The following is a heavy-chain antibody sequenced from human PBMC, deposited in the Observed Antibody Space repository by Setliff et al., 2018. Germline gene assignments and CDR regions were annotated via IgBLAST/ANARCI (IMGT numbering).Heavy chain of an antibody. CDR3: ARGYDSGGWNY. CDR2: IYPGDSDT. Sequence: GESLKISCKGSGYRFTTYWIGWVRQMPGKGLEWMGLIYPGDSDTRYSPSFQGQVTISADRSISTAYLQWRSLKASDTAMYYCARGYDSGGWNYWGQGTLVTVSS. V-gene: IGHV5-51*01. J-gene: IGHJ4*02. CDR1: GYRFTTYW. D-gene: IGHD3-22*01.